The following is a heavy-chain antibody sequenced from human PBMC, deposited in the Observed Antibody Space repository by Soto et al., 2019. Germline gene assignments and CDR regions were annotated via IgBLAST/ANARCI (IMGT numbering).Heavy chain of an antibody. V-gene: IGHV1-69*12. CDR3: ARGDATKIVVTTYYAMDV. Sequence: QVQLVQSGAEVNKPGSSVKVSCKASGGSLSNYGISWVRQAPGQGLEWMVGIIPVFGTANYAQKFQGRVTITADESTNIVYMDVTSLRSEDTAVYYCARGDATKIVVTTYYAMDVWGQGTTVTVSS. CDR2: IIPVFGTA. J-gene: IGHJ6*02. D-gene: IGHD4-17*01. CDR1: GGSLSNYG.